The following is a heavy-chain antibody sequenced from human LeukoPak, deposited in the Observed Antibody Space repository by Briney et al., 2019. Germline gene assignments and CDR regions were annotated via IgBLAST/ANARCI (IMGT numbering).Heavy chain of an antibody. CDR2: IWYDGSNK. J-gene: IGHJ4*02. Sequence: PGKSLRLSCAASGLTFRNYGMHWVRQAPGKGLEWVAVIWYDGSNKYYADSVKGRFTISRDNSKDTLYLQTNSLRAEDTAVYYCARVQQLVFGDFDYWGQGTLVTVSS. CDR1: GLTFRNYG. V-gene: IGHV3-33*01. CDR3: ARVQQLVFGDFDY. D-gene: IGHD6-13*01.